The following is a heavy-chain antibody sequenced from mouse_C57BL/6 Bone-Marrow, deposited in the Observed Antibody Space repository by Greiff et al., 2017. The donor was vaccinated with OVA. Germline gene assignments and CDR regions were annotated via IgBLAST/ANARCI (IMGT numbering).Heavy chain of an antibody. D-gene: IGHD5-5*01. Sequence: QVQLQQSGAELARPGASVKLSCKASGYTFTSYGISWVKQRTGQGLEWIGEIYPRSGNTYYNEKFKGKATLTADKSSSTAYMELRSLTSEDSAVDFCARGVYLYAMDYWGQGTSVTVSS. V-gene: IGHV1-81*01. J-gene: IGHJ4*01. CDR1: GYTFTSYG. CDR3: ARGVYLYAMDY. CDR2: IYPRSGNT.